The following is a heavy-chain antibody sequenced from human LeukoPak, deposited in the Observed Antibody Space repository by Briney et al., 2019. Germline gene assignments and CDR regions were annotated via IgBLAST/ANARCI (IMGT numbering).Heavy chain of an antibody. V-gene: IGHV1-8*01. CDR1: GYTFTTYD. CDR2: MNPNSGNT. J-gene: IGHJ5*02. D-gene: IGHD4-23*01. Sequence: ASVKVSRKASGYTFTTYDINWVRQATGQGLEWMGWMNPNSGNTGYAQKFQGRVTMTRNTSISTAYMELSSLRSEDTAVYYCARGPNKSDGGNSGSAWFDPWGQGTLVTVSS. CDR3: ARGPNKSDGGNSGSAWFDP.